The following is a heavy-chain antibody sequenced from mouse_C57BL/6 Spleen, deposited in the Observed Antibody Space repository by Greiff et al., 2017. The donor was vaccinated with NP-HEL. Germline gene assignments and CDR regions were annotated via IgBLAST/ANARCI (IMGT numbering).Heavy chain of an antibody. CDR2: IDPSDSYT. CDR1: GYTFTSYW. D-gene: IGHD1-1*01. J-gene: IGHJ4*01. V-gene: IGHV1-59*01. CDR3: ARRDYYGGSYDAMDY. Sequence: VKLQQPGAELVRPGTSVKLSCKASGYTFTSYWMHWVKQRPGQGLEWIGVIDPSDSYTNYNQKFKGKATLTVDTSSSTAYMQLSSLTSEDSAVYYCARRDYYGGSYDAMDYWGQGTSVTVSS.